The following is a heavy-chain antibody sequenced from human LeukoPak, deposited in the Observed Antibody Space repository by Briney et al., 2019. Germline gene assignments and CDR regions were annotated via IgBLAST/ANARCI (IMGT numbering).Heavy chain of an antibody. J-gene: IGHJ6*03. CDR3: AGVSVYYMDV. Sequence: SETLSLTCAVYGGSFSGYYWCWIRQPPGKGREGIGSIYYSGSTYYNPSLKSRVNISVDTSKNQFSLKLSSVTDADTSVYDCAGVSVYYMDVWGKGTTVTVCS. CDR2: IYYSGST. CDR1: GGSFSGYY. V-gene: IGHV4-34*01.